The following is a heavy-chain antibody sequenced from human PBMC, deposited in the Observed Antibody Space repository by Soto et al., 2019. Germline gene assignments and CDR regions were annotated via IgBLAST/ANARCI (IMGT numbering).Heavy chain of an antibody. D-gene: IGHD2-2*01. CDR3: ARGEYQLLRKWFDP. CDR2: IYYSGST. J-gene: IGHJ5*02. V-gene: IGHV4-61*08. Sequence: SETLSLTCTVSGGSIGSGGYYWSWIRQHPGKGLEWIGYIYYSGSTNYNPSLKSRVTISVDTSKNQFSLKLSSVTAADTAVYYCARGEYQLLRKWFDPWGQGTLVTVSS. CDR1: GGSIGSGGYY.